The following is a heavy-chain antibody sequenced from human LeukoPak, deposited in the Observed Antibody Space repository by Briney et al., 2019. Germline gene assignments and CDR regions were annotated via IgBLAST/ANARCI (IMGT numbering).Heavy chain of an antibody. D-gene: IGHD4-17*01. V-gene: IGHV4-4*07. CDR1: GGSISSYY. J-gene: IGHJ3*01. CDR2: LSVTGST. Sequence: SETLSLTCTVSGGSISSYYWNWIRQPAGRGLEWIGRLSVTGSTNYNPSLKSRVTISVDRSKNQFSLKLSSVTAADTAVYYCARCDRSRRCNRARRAVDLWPQGPMVTVSS. CDR3: ARCDRSRRCNRARRAVDL.